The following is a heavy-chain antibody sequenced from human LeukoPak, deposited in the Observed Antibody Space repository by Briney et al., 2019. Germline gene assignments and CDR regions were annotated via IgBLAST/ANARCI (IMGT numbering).Heavy chain of an antibody. J-gene: IGHJ4*02. CDR3: ARVKYSSSWYVY. D-gene: IGHD6-13*01. CDR2: INPNSGGT. V-gene: IGHV1-2*02. CDR1: GYTFTGYY. Sequence: EASVKVSCEASGYTFTGYYMHWVRQAPGQGLEWMGWINPNSGGTNYAQKFQGRVTMTRDTSISTAYMELSRLRSDDTAVYYCARVKYSSSWYVYWGQGTLVTVSS.